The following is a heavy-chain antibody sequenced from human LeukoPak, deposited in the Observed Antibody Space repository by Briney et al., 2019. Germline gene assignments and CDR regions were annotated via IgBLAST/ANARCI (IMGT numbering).Heavy chain of an antibody. CDR2: IIPILGIA. V-gene: IGHV1-69*04. CDR3: ARDEPPTYCGGDCYSRWFDP. Sequence: SVKVSCKASGYTFTSYDINWVRQATGQGLEWMGRIIPILGIANYAQKFQGRVTITADKSTSTAYMELSSLRSEDTAVYYCARDEPPTYCGGDCYSRWFDPWGQGTLVTVSS. J-gene: IGHJ5*02. CDR1: GYTFTSYD. D-gene: IGHD2-21*02.